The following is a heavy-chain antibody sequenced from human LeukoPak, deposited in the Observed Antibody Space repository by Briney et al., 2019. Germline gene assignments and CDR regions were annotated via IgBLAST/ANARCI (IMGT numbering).Heavy chain of an antibody. CDR3: ARDRSDCSSTSCYDAFDI. Sequence: SQTLSLTCTVSVGSISSGDYYWSWIRQPPGKGLEWIGYIYYSGSTYYHPSLKSRVTISVDTSKNQFSLKLSSVTAADTAVYYCARDRSDCSSTSCYDAFDIWGQGTMVTVSS. J-gene: IGHJ3*02. CDR1: VGSISSGDYY. CDR2: IYYSGST. V-gene: IGHV4-30-4*08. D-gene: IGHD2-2*01.